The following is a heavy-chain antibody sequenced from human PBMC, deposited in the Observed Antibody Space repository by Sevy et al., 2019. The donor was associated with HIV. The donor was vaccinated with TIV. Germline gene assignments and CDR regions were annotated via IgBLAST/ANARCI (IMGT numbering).Heavy chain of an antibody. CDR2: INSDGSST. V-gene: IGHV3-74*03. CDR3: VREGVGGYSYGFDY. J-gene: IGHJ4*02. D-gene: IGHD5-18*01. CDR1: GFSFSIYW. Sequence: GGSLRLSCAASGFSFSIYWMHWVRQVPGKGLVWVSRINSDGSSTTYADSVKGRFTFSRDNAKNTLFLQMNSLRVEDTAVYYCVREGVGGYSYGFDYWGQGTLVSVSS.